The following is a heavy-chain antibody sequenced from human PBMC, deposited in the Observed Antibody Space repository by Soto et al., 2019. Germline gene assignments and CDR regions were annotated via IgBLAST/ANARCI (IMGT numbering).Heavy chain of an antibody. V-gene: IGHV3-30-3*01. Sequence: GGSLRLSCAASGFTFSSYAMHWVRQAPGKGLEWVAVISYDGSNEKYADSVKGRFTISRDNSKNTLYMQMDSLRLEDTGVYYCARDGLPDDFRGGGYWFDPWGQGTQVTVSS. CDR1: GFTFSSYA. CDR3: ARDGLPDDFRGGGYWFDP. D-gene: IGHD3-3*01. J-gene: IGHJ5*02. CDR2: ISYDGSNE.